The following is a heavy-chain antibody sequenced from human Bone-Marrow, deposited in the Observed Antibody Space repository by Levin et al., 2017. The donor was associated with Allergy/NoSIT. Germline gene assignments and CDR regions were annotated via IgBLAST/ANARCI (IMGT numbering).Heavy chain of an antibody. V-gene: IGHV1-8*01. Sequence: ASVKVSCKASGYTFIGYDINWVRQAPGQGLEWMGRMSPDSGEADYAQKFQGRVTMTRDASIKTAYTELTSLRVEDTTVYLCARGGLWTAYGLDVWGQGTTVSVSS. CDR3: ARGGLWTAYGLDV. J-gene: IGHJ6*02. D-gene: IGHD2-21*01. CDR2: MSPDSGEA. CDR1: GYTFIGYD.